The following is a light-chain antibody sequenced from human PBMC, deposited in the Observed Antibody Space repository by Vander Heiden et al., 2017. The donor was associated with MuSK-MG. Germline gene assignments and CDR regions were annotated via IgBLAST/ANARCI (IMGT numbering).Light chain of an antibody. CDR2: AAS. CDR3: QQADSFPRT. Sequence: DTQMTQSPSSVPASLGDRVTITCRASQATSSRLAWYQQKPGKAPNLLIYAASSLQSGVPSRFSGSGSGTDFTLTIGRLQPEDFATYYCQQADSFPRTFGPGTKVDIK. CDR1: QATSSR. J-gene: IGKJ3*01. V-gene: IGKV1-12*01.